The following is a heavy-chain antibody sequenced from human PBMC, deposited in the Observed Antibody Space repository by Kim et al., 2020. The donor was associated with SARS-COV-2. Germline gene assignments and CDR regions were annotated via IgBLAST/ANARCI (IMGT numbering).Heavy chain of an antibody. CDR3: ARLLSYDFWSGYYTQYFDY. V-gene: IGHV4-34*01. D-gene: IGHD3-3*01. J-gene: IGHJ4*02. Sequence: SRVTISVDTSKNQFALKLSSVTAADTAVYYCARLLSYDFWSGYYTQYFDYWGQGTLVTVSS.